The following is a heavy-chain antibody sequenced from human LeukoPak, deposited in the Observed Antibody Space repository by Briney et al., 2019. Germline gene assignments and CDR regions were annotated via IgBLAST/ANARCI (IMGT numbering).Heavy chain of an antibody. CDR1: GGSFSGYY. J-gene: IGHJ4*02. V-gene: IGHV4-34*01. CDR2: INHSGST. CDR3: ARRRSAAALGY. D-gene: IGHD6-13*01. Sequence: SETLSLTCAVYGGSFSGYYWSWIRQPPGKGLEWIGEINHSGSTNYNPSLKSQVTMSVDTSKNQFSLNLSSVTAADTAVYYCARRRSAAALGYWGQGTLVTVSS.